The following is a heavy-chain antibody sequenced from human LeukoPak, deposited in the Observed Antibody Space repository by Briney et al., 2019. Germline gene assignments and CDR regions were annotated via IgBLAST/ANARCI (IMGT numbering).Heavy chain of an antibody. CDR1: GFSFSSYG. J-gene: IGHJ5*02. V-gene: IGHV3-30*02. CDR3: ARVREFGEFDWFDP. Sequence: GGSLRLSCAASGFSFSSYGMHWVRQAPGKGLEWVAFIRYDGNVKHYADSVKGRFTISRDNSKNSLYLQMNSLRAEDTAVYYCARVREFGEFDWFDPWGQGTLVTVSS. CDR2: IRYDGNVK. D-gene: IGHD3-10*01.